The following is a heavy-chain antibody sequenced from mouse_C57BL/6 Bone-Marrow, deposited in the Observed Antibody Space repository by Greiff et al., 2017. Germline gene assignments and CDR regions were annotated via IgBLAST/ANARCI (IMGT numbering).Heavy chain of an antibody. CDR1: GYTFTSYG. Sequence: QVQLQQSGAELARPGASVKLSCKASGYTFTSYGISWVKQRTGQGLEWIGELYPRSGNTYYNEKFKGKATLTADKSSSTAYMELRSLTSEDSAVYFCARLGIYYYGSSYRGFAYWGQGTLVTVSA. D-gene: IGHD1-1*01. V-gene: IGHV1-81*01. CDR3: ARLGIYYYGSSYRGFAY. CDR2: LYPRSGNT. J-gene: IGHJ3*01.